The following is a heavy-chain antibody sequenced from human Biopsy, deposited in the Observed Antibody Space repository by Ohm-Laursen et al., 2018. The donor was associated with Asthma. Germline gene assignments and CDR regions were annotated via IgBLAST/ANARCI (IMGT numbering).Heavy chain of an antibody. Sequence: GASVTVSCKASGYNFISFAIHWVRQSPGQRLEWMGLVNTGNGDTKNSQKFQVRVTITRDTSASTAYIELRSLRSEDTATYYCPRTYYDFLTGQVKDVFGVWGQGTMVTVSS. J-gene: IGHJ3*01. V-gene: IGHV1-3*04. CDR3: PRTYYDFLTGQVKDVFGV. CDR2: VNTGNGDT. CDR1: GYNFISFA. D-gene: IGHD3-9*01.